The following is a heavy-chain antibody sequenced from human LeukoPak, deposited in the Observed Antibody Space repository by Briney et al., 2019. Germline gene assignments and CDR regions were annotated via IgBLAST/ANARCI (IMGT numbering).Heavy chain of an antibody. V-gene: IGHV4-39*01. CDR3: ARRSNYYDSGNYFDY. D-gene: IGHD3-22*01. CDR2: IYYSGST. Sequence: SETLSLTCTVSGGSISSSSYYWGWIRQPPGKGLEWIGSIYYSGSTYYNPSLKSRVTISVDTSKNQFSLKLSSVTAADTAVHYCARRSNYYDSGNYFDYWGQGTLVTVSS. CDR1: GGSISSSSYY. J-gene: IGHJ4*02.